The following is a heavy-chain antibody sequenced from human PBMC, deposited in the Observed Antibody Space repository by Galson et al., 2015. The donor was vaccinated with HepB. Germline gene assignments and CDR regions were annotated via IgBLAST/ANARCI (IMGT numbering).Heavy chain of an antibody. Sequence: SVKVSCKASGGTFSSYAISWVRQAPGQGLEWMGGIIPIFGTANYAQKFQGRVTITADESTSTAYMELGSLRSEDTAVYYCASSYTTVTTHSFFDYWGQGTLVTVSS. J-gene: IGHJ4*02. CDR1: GGTFSSYA. D-gene: IGHD4-17*01. CDR3: ASSYTTVTTHSFFDY. V-gene: IGHV1-69*13. CDR2: IIPIFGTA.